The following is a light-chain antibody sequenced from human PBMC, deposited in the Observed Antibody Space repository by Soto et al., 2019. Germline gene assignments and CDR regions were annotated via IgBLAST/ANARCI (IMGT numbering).Light chain of an antibody. V-gene: IGKV3-20*01. Sequence: EIVLTQSPGTLSLSPGERATLSCRASQTVDTNYLAWYQQIPGQAPRLLIYGASTRATGIPDRFSGSGSGTDFTLTSSRLEPEDSSVYYCHQYATSPWTFGQGTKVEIK. CDR1: QTVDTNY. CDR2: GAS. J-gene: IGKJ1*01. CDR3: HQYATSPWT.